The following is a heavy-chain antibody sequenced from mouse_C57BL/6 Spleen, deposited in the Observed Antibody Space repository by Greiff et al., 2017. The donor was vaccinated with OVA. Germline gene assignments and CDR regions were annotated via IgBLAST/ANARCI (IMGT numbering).Heavy chain of an antibody. V-gene: IGHV1-80*01. CDR1: GYAFSSYW. CDR2: IYPGDGDT. J-gene: IGHJ2*01. CDR3: ARRDDYHYFDY. Sequence: VQLQESGAELVKPGASVKISCKASGYAFSSYWMNWVKQRPGKGLEWIGQIYPGDGDTNYNGKFKGKATLTADKSSSTAYMQLSSLTSEDSAVYFCARRDDYHYFDYWGQGTTLTVSS. D-gene: IGHD2-4*01.